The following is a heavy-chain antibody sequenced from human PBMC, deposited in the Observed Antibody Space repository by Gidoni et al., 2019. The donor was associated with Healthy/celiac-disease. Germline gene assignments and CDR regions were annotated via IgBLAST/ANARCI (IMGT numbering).Heavy chain of an antibody. D-gene: IGHD3-3*01. CDR1: GDSLISSNYY. J-gene: IGHJ4*02. CDR2: IYYSGDN. V-gene: IGHV4-39*01. Sequence: QLQLQKSGPGLVKPSATLSLTCSVSGDSLISSNYYCGWIRQPPGKGLEWIGSIYYSGDNYYNPSLKSRVTISVDTSKNQFSLRLSSVIAADTAVYYCARGERNYDFWSGYYTGAFDFWGQGTLVTVSS. CDR3: ARGERNYDFWSGYYTGAFDF.